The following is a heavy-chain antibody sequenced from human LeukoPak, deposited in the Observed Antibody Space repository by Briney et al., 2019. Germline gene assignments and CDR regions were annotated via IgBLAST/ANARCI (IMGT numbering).Heavy chain of an antibody. Sequence: SETLSLTCTVSGGSISSYYWSWIRQPPGKGLEWIGYIYYSGSTNYNPSLKSRVTISVDTSKNQFSLKLSSVTAADTAVYYCARRVANAYYRDVWGKGTTVTVSS. CDR2: IYYSGST. J-gene: IGHJ6*03. V-gene: IGHV4-59*13. D-gene: IGHD5-12*01. CDR1: GGSISSYY. CDR3: ARRVANAYYRDV.